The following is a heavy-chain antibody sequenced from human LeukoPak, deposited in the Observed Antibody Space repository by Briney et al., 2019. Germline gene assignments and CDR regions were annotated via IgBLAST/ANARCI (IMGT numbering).Heavy chain of an antibody. CDR1: GFTLSSFS. CDR2: ISSSSTYI. V-gene: IGHV3-21*06. J-gene: IGHJ4*02. Sequence: GGSLRLSCAASGFTLSSFSMNWVRQAPGKGLEWVSCISSSSTYIYYADSVKGRFTISRDNAKNSLYLQMNSLRAEDTAVYYCATDLIGYFDWLGDGNWGQGTLVTVSS. CDR3: ATDLIGYFDWLGDGN. D-gene: IGHD3-9*01.